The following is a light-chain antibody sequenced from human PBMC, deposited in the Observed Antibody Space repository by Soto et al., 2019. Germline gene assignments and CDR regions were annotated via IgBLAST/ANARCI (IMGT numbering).Light chain of an antibody. CDR3: QQYNNWPPWT. CDR2: DAS. CDR1: QSISSN. Sequence: EIVMTQSPATLSVSPGGSATLSCRASQSISSNLAWFQQKPGQAPRLLIYDASIRATGIPARFSGSGSGTEFTLTISSLQSEDFAVYYCQQYNNWPPWTFGQMNKADIK. V-gene: IGKV3-15*01. J-gene: IGKJ1*01.